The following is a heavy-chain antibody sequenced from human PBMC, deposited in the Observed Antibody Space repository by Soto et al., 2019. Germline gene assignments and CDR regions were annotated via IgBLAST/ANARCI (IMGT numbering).Heavy chain of an antibody. J-gene: IGHJ6*02. CDR1: GFTLTNSA. CDR3: EATTWIQVSHYAMDV. D-gene: IGHD5-18*01. V-gene: IGHV1-58*02. CDR2: IVVGSGHT. Sequence: HMQLVQSGPEVRKPGTSVKVSCKASGFTLTNSAMQWVRQARGQRLEWIGWIVVGSGHTNYAQKFQERVTITRDMSTSTAYMELSSLTSEDTAVYYCEATTWIQVSHYAMDVWGQGTTVTVS.